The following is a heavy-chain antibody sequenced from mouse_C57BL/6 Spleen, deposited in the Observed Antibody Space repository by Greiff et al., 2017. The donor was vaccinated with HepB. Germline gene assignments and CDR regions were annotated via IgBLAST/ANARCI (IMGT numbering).Heavy chain of an antibody. Sequence: EVQLQQSGPELVKPGASVKISCKASGYTFTDYYMNWVKQSHGKSLEWIGDINPNNGGTSYNQKFKGKATLTVDKSSSTAYMELRSLTSEDSAVYYCAPYSAWFAYWGQGTLVTVSA. D-gene: IGHD1-1*01. CDR2: INPNNGGT. J-gene: IGHJ3*01. CDR1: GYTFTDYY. CDR3: APYSAWFAY. V-gene: IGHV1-26*01.